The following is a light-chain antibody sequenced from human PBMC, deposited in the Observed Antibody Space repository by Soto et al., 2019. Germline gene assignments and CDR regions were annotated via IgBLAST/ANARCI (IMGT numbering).Light chain of an antibody. V-gene: IGKV1-6*01. CDR3: LQDYNYPWT. CDR2: AAS. CDR1: QDIRND. Sequence: AIQMTQSPSSLSAVGDRVTITCRASQDIRNDLGWYQEKPGQAPKLLIYAASNLQSGVPSRFSGSGSGTDFTLTISSLQPEDFATYYCLQDYNYPWTFGQGTKVEI. J-gene: IGKJ1*01.